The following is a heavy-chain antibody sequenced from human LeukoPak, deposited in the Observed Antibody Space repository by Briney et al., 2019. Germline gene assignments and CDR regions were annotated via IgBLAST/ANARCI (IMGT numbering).Heavy chain of an antibody. CDR2: ISTYSGNT. V-gene: IGHV1-18*04. CDR3: ARDHYNWNDSGSRWFDP. J-gene: IGHJ5*02. Sequence: AASVKVSCKASGHSFTSYGVSWVRQAPGQGLEWMGWISTYSGNTNYAQKFRGRVTMTRDTSTSTVYMELSSLRSEDTAVYYCARDHYNWNDSGSRWFDPWGQGTLVTVSS. D-gene: IGHD1-20*01. CDR1: GHSFTSYG.